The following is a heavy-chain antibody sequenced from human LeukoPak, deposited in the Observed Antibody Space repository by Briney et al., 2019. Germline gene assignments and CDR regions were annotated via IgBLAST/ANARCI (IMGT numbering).Heavy chain of an antibody. Sequence: GGSLRLSCAASGFTSSNAWMSWVRQAPGKGLEWVGRIKSKTDGGTPDYAAPVKGRFTISRDNSKNTLCLQMNSLRAEDTAVYYCAKEDNPNGYYYMDVWGKGTTVTVS. D-gene: IGHD2-8*01. CDR1: GFTSSNAW. J-gene: IGHJ6*03. V-gene: IGHV3-15*01. CDR3: AKEDNPNGYYYMDV. CDR2: IKSKTDGGTP.